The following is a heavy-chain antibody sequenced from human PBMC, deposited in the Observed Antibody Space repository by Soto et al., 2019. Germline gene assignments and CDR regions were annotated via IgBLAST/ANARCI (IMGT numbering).Heavy chain of an antibody. CDR2: SDHSGST. V-gene: IGHV4-34*01. CDR3: SRNFDL. J-gene: IGHJ2*01. Sequence: QVQLQQWGAGLLKPSETLSLTCAVYGGSLSGHYWSWIRQPPGKGLEWIGDSDHSGSTNYNPSLKSRVTISVDTSKNQFSLKLTSVTAADTAIYYCSRNFDLWGRGTLVTVSS. CDR1: GGSLSGHY.